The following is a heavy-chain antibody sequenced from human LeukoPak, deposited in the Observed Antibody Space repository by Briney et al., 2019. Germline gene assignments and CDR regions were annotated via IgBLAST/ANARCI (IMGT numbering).Heavy chain of an antibody. CDR2: IYYSGST. J-gene: IGHJ4*02. Sequence: SETLSLTCAVYGGSFSGYYWSWIRQPPGKGLEWIGSIYYSGSTYYNPSLKSRVTISVDTSRNQFSLKLSSVTAADTAVYYCARHLSTEFFDYWGQGTLVTVSS. V-gene: IGHV4-34*01. D-gene: IGHD4-17*01. CDR1: GGSFSGYY. CDR3: ARHLSTEFFDY.